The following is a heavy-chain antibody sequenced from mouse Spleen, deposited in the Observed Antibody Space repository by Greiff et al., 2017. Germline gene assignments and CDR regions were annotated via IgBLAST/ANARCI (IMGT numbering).Heavy chain of an antibody. D-gene: IGHD3-3*01. Sequence: EVHLVESGGGLVQPGGSLSLSCAASGFTFTDYYMSWVRQPPGKALEWLGFIRNKANGYTTEYSASVKGRFTISRDNSQSILYLQMNALRAEDSATYYCARWDAYFDYWGQGTTLTVSS. CDR2: IRNKANGYTT. CDR3: ARWDAYFDY. J-gene: IGHJ2*01. V-gene: IGHV7-3*01. CDR1: GFTFTDYY.